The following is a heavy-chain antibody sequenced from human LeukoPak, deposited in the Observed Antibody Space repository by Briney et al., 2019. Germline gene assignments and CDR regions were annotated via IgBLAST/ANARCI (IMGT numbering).Heavy chain of an antibody. CDR3: ARGYYDSWDY. V-gene: IGHV4-30-2*01. Sequence: DPSQTVSLTCAVSGGSISSGGYSWTWIRQPRGRGLEWIGYIYHSGSTYYNPSLKSRVTISVDRSKNQFSLKLSSVTAADTAVYYCARGYYDSWDYWGQGTLVTVSS. CDR2: IYHSGST. J-gene: IGHJ4*02. CDR1: GGSISSGGYS. D-gene: IGHD3-22*01.